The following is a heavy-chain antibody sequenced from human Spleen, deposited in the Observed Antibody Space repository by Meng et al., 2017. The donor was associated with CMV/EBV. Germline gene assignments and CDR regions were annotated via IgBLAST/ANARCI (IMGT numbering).Heavy chain of an antibody. V-gene: IGHV3-23*01. CDR1: GFTFSNYA. J-gene: IGHJ4*02. Sequence: GGSLRLSCAASGFTFSNYAMSWVRQAPGKGLEWVSAVTGSGGSTYYADSVKGRFTISRDNSKNTLYLQMNSLRVEDTAVYYCAKAFSSSWYREYYDYWGQGTPVTVSS. CDR3: AKAFSSSWYREYYDY. CDR2: VTGSGGST. D-gene: IGHD6-13*01.